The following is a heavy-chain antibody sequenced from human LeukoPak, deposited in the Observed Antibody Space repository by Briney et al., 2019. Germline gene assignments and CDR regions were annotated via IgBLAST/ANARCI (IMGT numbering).Heavy chain of an antibody. V-gene: IGHV3-23*01. CDR2: ISGSGGGT. D-gene: IGHD2-21*02. J-gene: IGHJ6*03. CDR3: AKEGGTYCGGDCYAFHYMDV. Sequence: SGGSLRLSCAASGFTFSSYSMSWVRQAPGKGLEWVSSISGSGGGTYYADSVKGRFTISRDNSKNTLYLQMNSLRAEDTAVYYCAKEGGTYCGGDCYAFHYMDVWGKGTTVTISS. CDR1: GFTFSSYS.